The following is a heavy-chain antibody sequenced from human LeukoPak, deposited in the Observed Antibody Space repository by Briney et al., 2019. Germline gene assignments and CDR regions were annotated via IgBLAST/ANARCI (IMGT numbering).Heavy chain of an antibody. CDR3: AKHPYNDFWSGYYKGFDY. CDR1: GFTFSSCA. CDR2: FSGAGDYT. Sequence: PGGSLRLSCAASGFTFSSCAMSWVRQAPGKGLEWVSSFSGAGDYTHSADSVKGRFIISRDNSKNTLYLQMNSLRVEDTAVYYCAKHPYNDFWSGYYKGFDYWGQGTLVTVSS. J-gene: IGHJ4*02. D-gene: IGHD3-3*01. V-gene: IGHV3-23*01.